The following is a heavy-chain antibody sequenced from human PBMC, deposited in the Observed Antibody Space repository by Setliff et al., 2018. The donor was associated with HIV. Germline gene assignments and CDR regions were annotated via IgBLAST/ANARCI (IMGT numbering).Heavy chain of an antibody. CDR3: ARGDGYSGYDDY. D-gene: IGHD5-12*01. Sequence: SETLSLTCTVSGGSISTYYWSWIRQSPGRGLEWIGFIFSSGSTKYNPSLQSRVTMSIDTSRNQFSLKVDSLTPADTAVYFCARGDGYSGYDDYWGQGTLVTVSS. V-gene: IGHV4-59*12. CDR2: IFSSGST. J-gene: IGHJ4*02. CDR1: GGSISTYY.